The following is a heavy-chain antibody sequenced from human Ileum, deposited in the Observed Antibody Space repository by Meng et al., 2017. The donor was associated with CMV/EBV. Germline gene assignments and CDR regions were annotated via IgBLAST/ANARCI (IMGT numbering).Heavy chain of an antibody. V-gene: IGHV4-39*07. CDR3: VGDWGPYKSRGYFDP. Sequence: QVPLEGACLGLVTPWESLVLACSVSVDAVSSGNYYLGWIRQPPGKDLEWIGSIYYSGSTYDNPSLKSRVTMSVDPSKNQFSLRLSSVTAADTAIYYCVGDWGPYKSRGYFDPWGQGTLVTVSS. CDR2: IYYSGST. D-gene: IGHD5-12*01. J-gene: IGHJ5*02. CDR1: VDAVSSGNYY.